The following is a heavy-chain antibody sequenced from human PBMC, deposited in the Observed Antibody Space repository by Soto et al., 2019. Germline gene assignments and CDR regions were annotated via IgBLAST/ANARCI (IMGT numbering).Heavy chain of an antibody. CDR2: ISYDVSNK. CDR3: AKETAADQDNWLDN. Sequence: GGSPRLSCAAPGFTFSSYGIHWVRQAPCKGLEWEAVISYDVSNKYYADSVKSRITISRDNSKNTLHPQMNRLRTEDMDVYYCAKETAADQDNWLDNWGQGTLVTVSS. V-gene: IGHV3-30*18. CDR1: GFTFSSYG. D-gene: IGHD6-13*01. J-gene: IGHJ5*02.